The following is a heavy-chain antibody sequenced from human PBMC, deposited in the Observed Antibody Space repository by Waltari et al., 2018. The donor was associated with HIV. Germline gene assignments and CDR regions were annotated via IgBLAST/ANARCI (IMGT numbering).Heavy chain of an antibody. J-gene: IGHJ5*01. CDR1: GYSFTSFD. D-gene: IGHD2-15*01. CDR2: MSPNSTNT. Sequence: QVQLVQSGAEVKKPGASVKVSCKASGYSFTSFDINWVRQATGQGLEWMGWMSPNSTNTGYAQKFQGRVTMTRITSISTAYMELSSLRSEDTAVYYCARGGSGQLWLDCWGQGTLVTVSS. V-gene: IGHV1-8*01. CDR3: ARGGSGQLWLDC.